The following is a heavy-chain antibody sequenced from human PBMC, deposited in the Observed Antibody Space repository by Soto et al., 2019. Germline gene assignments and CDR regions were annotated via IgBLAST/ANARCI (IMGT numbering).Heavy chain of an antibody. J-gene: IGHJ4*02. CDR2: ISDDGSNT. CDR1: GFTFSSYG. Sequence: GGSLRLSCAASGFTFSSYGMHWVRQAPGKGLEWVSVISDDGSNTYYADSVKGQFTISRDNSRNTLYLQMNSLRAGDSAKYYCAKEGTSGLYYFAYWGQGTLVTVSS. CDR3: AKEGTSGLYYFAY. V-gene: IGHV3-30*18. D-gene: IGHD6-19*01.